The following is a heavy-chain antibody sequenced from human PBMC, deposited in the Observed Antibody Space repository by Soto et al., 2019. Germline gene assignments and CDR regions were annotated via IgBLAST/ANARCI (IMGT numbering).Heavy chain of an antibody. CDR3: ARTGFSARGWFDP. J-gene: IGHJ5*02. D-gene: IGHD3-3*01. CDR1: GFTFSSYS. Sequence: GGSLRLSCAASGFTFSSYSMNWVRQAPGKGLEWVSSISSSSSYIYYADSVKSRFTISRDNAKNSLYLQMNSLRAEDTAVYYCARTGFSARGWFDPWGQGTLVTVSS. CDR2: ISSSSSYI. V-gene: IGHV3-21*01.